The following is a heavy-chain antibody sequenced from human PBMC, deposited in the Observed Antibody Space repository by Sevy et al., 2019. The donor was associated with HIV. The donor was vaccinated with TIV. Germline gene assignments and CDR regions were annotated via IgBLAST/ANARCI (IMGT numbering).Heavy chain of an antibody. CDR1: GFTFSDHY. CDR3: ATHAGMAAAGRVFDY. Sequence: GGSLRLSCAASGFTFSDHYMEWVRQAPGKGLEWVGRTRNKADSYTTEHAGYGKARFTISRDDSKNSLYLQMNSLKTEDTAEYYCATHAGMAAAGRVFDYWGQGSLVTVSS. V-gene: IGHV3-72*01. J-gene: IGHJ4*02. D-gene: IGHD6-13*01. CDR2: TRNKADSYTT.